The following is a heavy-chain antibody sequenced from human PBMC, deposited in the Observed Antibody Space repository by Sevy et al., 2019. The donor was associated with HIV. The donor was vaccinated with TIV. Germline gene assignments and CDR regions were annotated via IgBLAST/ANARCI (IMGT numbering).Heavy chain of an antibody. CDR3: TTGVPYYYGSGSYYKYYYYYMDV. J-gene: IGHJ6*03. CDR2: IKSKTDGGTT. D-gene: IGHD3-10*01. Sequence: GGSLRLSCAASGFTFSNAWMSWVRQAPGKGLEWVGRIKSKTDGGTTDYAAPVKGSFTISRDDSKNTLYLQMNSLKTEATAVYYCTTGVPYYYGSGSYYKYYYYYMDVWGKGTTVTVSS. CDR1: GFTFSNAW. V-gene: IGHV3-15*01.